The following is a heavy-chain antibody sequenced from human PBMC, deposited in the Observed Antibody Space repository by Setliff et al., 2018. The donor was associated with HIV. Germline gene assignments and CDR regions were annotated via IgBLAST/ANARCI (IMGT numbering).Heavy chain of an antibody. CDR3: AREIGDSGWFMMFDY. CDR1: GFRFSNYW. Sequence: LRLSCVVSGFRFSNYWMSWVRQAPGKGLEWVAKISSDASDKKYVDSVKSRFTISRDNAKNSLYLQMSSLRVEETAVYYCAREIGDSGWFMMFDYWGQGTLVTVSS. D-gene: IGHD6-13*01. J-gene: IGHJ4*02. CDR2: ISSDASDK. V-gene: IGHV3-7*01.